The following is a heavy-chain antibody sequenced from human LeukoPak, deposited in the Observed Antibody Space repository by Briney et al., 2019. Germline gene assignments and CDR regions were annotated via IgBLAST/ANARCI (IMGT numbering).Heavy chain of an antibody. Sequence: PGGSLRLSCAASGFTFGSYWMSWVRQPPGKGLEWVSAISGSGGSTYYADSVKGRFTISRDNSKNTLYLQMNSLRAEDTAVYYCAKGKWLSTNYYFDYWGQGTLVTVSS. D-gene: IGHD3-22*01. CDR3: AKGKWLSTNYYFDY. CDR2: ISGSGGST. CDR1: GFTFGSYW. V-gene: IGHV3-23*01. J-gene: IGHJ4*02.